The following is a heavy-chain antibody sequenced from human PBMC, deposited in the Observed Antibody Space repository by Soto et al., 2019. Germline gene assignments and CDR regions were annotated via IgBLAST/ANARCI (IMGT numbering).Heavy chain of an antibody. CDR3: ARAARDIVATRFDP. CDR1: GGSISSGGYY. Sequence: QVQLQESGPGLVKPSQTLSLTCTVSGGSISSGGYYWSWIRQHPGKGLEWIGYIYYSGSTYYNPSIKSRVTISVDTSKNQFSLKLSSVTAADTAVYYCARAARDIVATRFDPWGQGTLVTVSS. CDR2: IYYSGST. V-gene: IGHV4-31*03. D-gene: IGHD5-12*01. J-gene: IGHJ5*02.